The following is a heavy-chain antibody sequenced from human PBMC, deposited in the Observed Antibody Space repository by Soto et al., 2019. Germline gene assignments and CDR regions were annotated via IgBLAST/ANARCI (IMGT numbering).Heavy chain of an antibody. CDR3: ARPKRSGYDRGDSYYHTMDV. V-gene: IGHV1-69*06. Sequence: QMQLVQSGAEVKKSGSSVKVSCKASGGTSSNFVITWVRQVPGQGLEWLGGILPMFGAVKYAQKFQDRLTITADRSTNTAAMELGSPRPDDTAVYYCARPKRSGYDRGDSYYHTMDVWGHGTTVTVS. D-gene: IGHD2-21*02. CDR2: ILPMFGAV. CDR1: GGTSSNFV. J-gene: IGHJ6*02.